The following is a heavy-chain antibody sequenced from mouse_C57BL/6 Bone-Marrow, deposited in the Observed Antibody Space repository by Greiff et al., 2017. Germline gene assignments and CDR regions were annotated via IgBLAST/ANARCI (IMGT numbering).Heavy chain of an antibody. CDR1: GFTFTDYY. J-gene: IGHJ2*01. Sequence: EVKVVESGGGLVQPGGSLSLSCAASGFTFTDYYMSWVRQPPGKALEWLGFIRNKANGYTRDYSASLKGRFTISRDNSQSIHYLQMNALRAEASATYICARCSNYFDYWGQGTTLTVSS. CDR3: ARCSNYFDY. V-gene: IGHV7-3*01. CDR2: IRNKANGYTR.